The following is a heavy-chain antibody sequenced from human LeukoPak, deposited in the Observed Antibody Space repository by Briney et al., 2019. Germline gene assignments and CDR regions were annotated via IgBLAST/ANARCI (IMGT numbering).Heavy chain of an antibody. V-gene: IGHV4-34*01. Sequence: PSETLSLTCAVYGGSFSGYYWSRIRQPPGKGLEWIGEINHSGSTNYNPSLKSRVTISVDTSKNQFSLKLSSVTAADTAVYYCARATTKLLWFGESHGFDPWGQGTLVTVSS. CDR2: INHSGST. D-gene: IGHD3-10*01. CDR1: GGSFSGYY. CDR3: ARATTKLLWFGESHGFDP. J-gene: IGHJ5*02.